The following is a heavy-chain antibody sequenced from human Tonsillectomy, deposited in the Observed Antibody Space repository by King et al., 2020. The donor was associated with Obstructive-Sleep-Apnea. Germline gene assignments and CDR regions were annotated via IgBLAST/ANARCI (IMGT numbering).Heavy chain of an antibody. J-gene: IGHJ6*02. CDR1: GFTFSSYD. CDR3: ARAGHGGAVAGTRLFYYYGMDV. V-gene: IGHV3-13*04. Sequence: VQLVESGGGLVQPGGSLRLSCAASGFTFSSYDMHWVRQATGKGLEWVSVVTTAGDTYYSASVKGRLTISRENAKSSLYLQMNSLRAGDTAVYFCARAGHGGAVAGTRLFYYYGMDVWGQGTTVTVSS. CDR2: VTTAGDT. D-gene: IGHD6-19*01.